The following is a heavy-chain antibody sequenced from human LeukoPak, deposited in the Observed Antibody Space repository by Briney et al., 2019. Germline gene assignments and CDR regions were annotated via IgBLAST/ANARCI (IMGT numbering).Heavy chain of an antibody. CDR3: ARPARITMVRGVTWFDP. CDR1: GGSLSGYY. CDR2: INHSGST. D-gene: IGHD3-10*01. Sequence: SETLSLTCAAYGGSLSGYYWSWIRQPPGKGLEWIGEINHSGSTNYNPSLKSRVTISVDTSKNQFSLKLSSVTAADTAVYYCARPARITMVRGVTWFDPWGQGTLVTVSS. J-gene: IGHJ5*02. V-gene: IGHV4-34*01.